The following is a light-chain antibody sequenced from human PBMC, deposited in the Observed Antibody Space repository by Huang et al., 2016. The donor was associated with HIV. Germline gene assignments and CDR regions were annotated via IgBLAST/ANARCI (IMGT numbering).Light chain of an antibody. CDR3: QQFASIPPT. V-gene: IGKV4-1*01. J-gene: IGKJ1*01. CDR1: QSVLVSFNNKNY. CDR2: WAA. Sequence: DIVMTQSPDSLAVSLGERATINCKSSQSVLVSFNNKNYLAWYQQKQGQPPKLLVHWAATREPGIPDGFSGSGSGTDFTLTISSLEADDVAVYFCQQFASIPPTFGQGTKVEI.